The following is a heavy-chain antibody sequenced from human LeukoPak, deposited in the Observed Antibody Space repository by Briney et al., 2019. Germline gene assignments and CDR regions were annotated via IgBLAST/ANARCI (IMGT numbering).Heavy chain of an antibody. CDR2: ISSSSRYI. Sequence: GGSLRLSCAASGFTFSSYSMNWVRQAPGKGLEWVSSISSSSRYIYYAESVKGRFTISRDNAKNSLYLQMNSLRAEDTAVYYCARDLTSGNYFDYWGQGTLVTVSS. J-gene: IGHJ4*02. CDR1: GFTFSSYS. D-gene: IGHD6-13*01. V-gene: IGHV3-21*01. CDR3: ARDLTSGNYFDY.